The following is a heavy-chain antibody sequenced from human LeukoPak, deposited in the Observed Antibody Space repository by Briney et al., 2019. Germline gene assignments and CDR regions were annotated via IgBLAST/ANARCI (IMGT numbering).Heavy chain of an antibody. V-gene: IGHV1-2*02. CDR1: GYSFTTYY. CDR3: STEDKYCTTTTCADY. J-gene: IGHJ4*02. CDR2: MRPAGGDS. D-gene: IGHD2-2*01. Sequence: XSVKVSCKASGYSFTTYYVHWVRQAPGQGLEWMGYMRPAGGDSNFAQKFQDRVTMTRDTSISTAYLELSRLTSDDTAVYYCSTEDKYCTTTTCADYWGQGTLVTVSS.